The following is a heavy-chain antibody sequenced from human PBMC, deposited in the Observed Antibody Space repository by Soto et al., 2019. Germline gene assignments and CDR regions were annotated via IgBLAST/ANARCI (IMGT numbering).Heavy chain of an antibody. CDR1: GGTFSSYA. Sequence: QVQLVQSGAEVKKPGSSVKVSCKASGGTFSSYAISWVRQAPGQGLEWMGGIIPIFGTANYAQKFQGRVTITADESTSTANMELSSLRSEDTAVYYCRYYYDSSGYRVFDYWGQGTLVTVSS. CDR3: RYYYDSSGYRVFDY. CDR2: IIPIFGTA. V-gene: IGHV1-69*01. D-gene: IGHD3-22*01. J-gene: IGHJ4*02.